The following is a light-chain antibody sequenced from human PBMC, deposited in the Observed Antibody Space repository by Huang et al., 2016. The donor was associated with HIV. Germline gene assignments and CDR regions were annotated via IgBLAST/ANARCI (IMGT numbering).Light chain of an antibody. Sequence: DIQMTQSPSTLSASVGDRVTITCRASQGVSDWLAWYQQKPGKAPKLLIYKASSLESGVPSIFSGSGSGTEFTLTISSLQPDDFATYYCQQYDNYSTFAQGTKLEIQ. CDR3: QQYDNYST. CDR2: KAS. J-gene: IGKJ2*01. V-gene: IGKV1-5*03. CDR1: QGVSDW.